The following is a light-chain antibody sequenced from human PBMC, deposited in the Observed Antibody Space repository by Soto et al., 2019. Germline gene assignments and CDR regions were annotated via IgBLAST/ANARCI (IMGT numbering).Light chain of an antibody. J-gene: IGLJ2*01. CDR2: DSN. Sequence: QSVLTQPPSVSAAPGQRVTISCSGSSSNIGNNYVSWYQQLPGTAPKLLIYDSNKRPSGIPDRFSGYKSGTSATLGITGLKTGDEADYYCGTWDSSLSAVVFGGGTKLTVL. CDR1: SSNIGNNY. V-gene: IGLV1-51*01. CDR3: GTWDSSLSAVV.